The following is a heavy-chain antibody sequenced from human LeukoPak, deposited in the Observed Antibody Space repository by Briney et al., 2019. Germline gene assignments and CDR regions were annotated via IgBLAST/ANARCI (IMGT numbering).Heavy chain of an antibody. V-gene: IGHV3-21*06. CDR2: ISSRSSYI. CDR3: AREDYYDSSGYDY. Sequence: GRSLTLSCALSGFTSSIDSINWVRQAPGKGLEWVSSISSRSSYIYYADSVKGRFTISRDNAKNSLYLQMNSLRAEDTAVYYCAREDYYDSSGYDYWGQGTLVTVSS. D-gene: IGHD3-22*01. J-gene: IGHJ4*02. CDR1: GFTSSIDS.